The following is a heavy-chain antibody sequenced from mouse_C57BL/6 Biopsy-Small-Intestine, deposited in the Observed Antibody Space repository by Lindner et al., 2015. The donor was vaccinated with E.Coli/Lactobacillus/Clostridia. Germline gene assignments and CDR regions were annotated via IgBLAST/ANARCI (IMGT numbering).Heavy chain of an antibody. CDR1: GFTFSDYG. J-gene: IGHJ2*01. CDR2: ISSGSSII. V-gene: IGHV5-17*01. Sequence: VQLQESGGGLVKPGGSLKLSCAASGFTFSDYGMHWVRQAPEKGLEWVAYISSGSSIIYYADTVKGRFTISRDNAKNTLFLQMTSLRSEDTAMYYCARPLDYWGQGTTLTVSS. CDR3: ARPLDY.